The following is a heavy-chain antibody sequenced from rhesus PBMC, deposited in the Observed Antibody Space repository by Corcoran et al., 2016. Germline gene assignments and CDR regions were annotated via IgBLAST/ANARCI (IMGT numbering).Heavy chain of an antibody. CDR1: GGSIRSKS. CDR2: IDGRRSDT. Sequence: QVQLQESGPGLVKPLETLSLTCTVSGGSIRSKSWSWIRQPPGTGPGWIGEIDGRRSDTAPNPSRMCRVTRSVDPSKCQFSLTLRSMTAAATAVYYCARGPRWSRAYYGLDSWGQGVVVTVSS. CDR3: ARGPRWSRAYYGLDS. V-gene: IGHV4S11*01. J-gene: IGHJ6*01. D-gene: IGHD2-39*02.